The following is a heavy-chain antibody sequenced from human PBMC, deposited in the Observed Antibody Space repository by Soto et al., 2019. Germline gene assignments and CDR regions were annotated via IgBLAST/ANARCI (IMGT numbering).Heavy chain of an antibody. CDR3: ARAGVYYYGSGSYYNFWFDP. D-gene: IGHD3-10*01. J-gene: IGHJ5*02. CDR2: ISAYNGNT. CDR1: GYTFTSYG. V-gene: IGHV1-18*01. Sequence: QVQLVQSGAEVKKPGASVKVSCKASGYTFTSYGISWVRQAPGQGLEWMGWISAYNGNTNYAQKLQGRVTMTTDTSTSPAYMELRSLRSDDTSVYYCARAGVYYYGSGSYYNFWFDPWGQGTLVTVSS.